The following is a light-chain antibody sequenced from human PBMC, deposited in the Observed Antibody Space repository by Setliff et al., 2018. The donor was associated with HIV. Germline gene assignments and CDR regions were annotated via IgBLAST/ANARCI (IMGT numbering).Light chain of an antibody. V-gene: IGLV1-44*01. CDR2: TNN. CDR1: SSNIGSNT. CDR3: AAWDNSLNGYV. Sequence: VLTQPPSASGTPGQRVTISCSGSSSNIGSNTVNWYQQLPGTAPKLLIYTNNQRPSGVPDRFSGSKSGTSASLAISGLQAENEADYYCAAWDNSLNGYVFGTGTKGTV. J-gene: IGLJ1*01.